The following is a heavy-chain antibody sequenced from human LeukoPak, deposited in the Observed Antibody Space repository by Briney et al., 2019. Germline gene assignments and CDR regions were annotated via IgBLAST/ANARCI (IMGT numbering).Heavy chain of an antibody. V-gene: IGHV1-2*02. Sequence: VASVKVSCKASGYTFTGYHMHWVRQAPGQGLEWMGWINPNSGDTNSAQKFQGRVTMTRDTSISTAYMELSRLTSDDTAIYYCARDGNFDYWGQGTLVTVSS. CDR1: GYTFTGYH. CDR2: INPNSGDT. D-gene: IGHD2-15*01. CDR3: ARDGNFDY. J-gene: IGHJ4*02.